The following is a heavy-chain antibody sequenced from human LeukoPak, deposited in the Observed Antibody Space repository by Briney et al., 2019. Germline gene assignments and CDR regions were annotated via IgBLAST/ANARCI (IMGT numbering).Heavy chain of an antibody. CDR3: ARVGIAARPRERFDP. Sequence: SETLSLTCTVSGGSISSGDYYWSWIRQPPGKGLEWIGYIYYSGSTYYNPSLKSRVTISVDTSKNQFSLKLSSVTAADTAVYYCARVGIAARPRERFDPWGQGTLVTVSS. V-gene: IGHV4-30-4*08. J-gene: IGHJ5*02. CDR2: IYYSGST. D-gene: IGHD6-6*01. CDR1: GGSISSGDYY.